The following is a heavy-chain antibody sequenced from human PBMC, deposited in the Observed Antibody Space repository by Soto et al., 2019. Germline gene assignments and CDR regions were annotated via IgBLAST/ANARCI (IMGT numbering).Heavy chain of an antibody. CDR3: ARTGEIAALRIAAAGLFDY. D-gene: IGHD6-13*01. CDR2: IIPIFGTA. CDR1: GGTFSSYA. J-gene: IGHJ4*02. Sequence: SVKVSCKASGGTFSSYAISWVRQAPGQGLEWMGGIIPIFGTANYAQKFQGRVTITADESTSTAYMELSSLRSEDTAVYYCARTGEIAALRIAAAGLFDYWGQGTLVTVSS. V-gene: IGHV1-69*13.